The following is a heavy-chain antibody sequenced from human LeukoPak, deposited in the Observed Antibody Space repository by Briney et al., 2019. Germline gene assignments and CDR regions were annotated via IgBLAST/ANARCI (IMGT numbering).Heavy chain of an antibody. D-gene: IGHD2-2*01. CDR3: ARDRGAAADHYYYYYMDV. J-gene: IGHJ6*03. V-gene: IGHV4-61*02. CDR2: IYTSGST. CDR1: GGSISNSAYY. Sequence: SETLSLTCTVSGGSISNSAYYWSWIRQPAGKGLEWIGRIYTSGSTNYNPSLKSRVTMSVDTSKNQFSLKLSSVTAADTAVYYCARDRGAAADHYYYYYMDVWGKGTTVTVSS.